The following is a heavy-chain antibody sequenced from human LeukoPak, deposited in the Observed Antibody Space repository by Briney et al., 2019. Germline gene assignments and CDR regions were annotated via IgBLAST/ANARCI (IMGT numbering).Heavy chain of an antibody. Sequence: ASVRVSCKASGYTFTSYYVHWVRPAPGQGLEWMGWVSAYNGKTNYAQSLQDRVTMTTDTSTSTVYMELRSLRSDDTALYYCARGDTFLPTHYFDPWGQGTLVTVSS. CDR1: GYTFTSYY. V-gene: IGHV1-18*04. D-gene: IGHD2/OR15-2a*01. J-gene: IGHJ5*02. CDR3: ARGDTFLPTHYFDP. CDR2: VSAYNGKT.